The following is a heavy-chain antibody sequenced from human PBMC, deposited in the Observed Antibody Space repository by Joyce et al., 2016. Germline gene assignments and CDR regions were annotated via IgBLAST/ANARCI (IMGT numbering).Heavy chain of an antibody. D-gene: IGHD4-17*01. Sequence: QVQLVQSGAEVKKPGASVKVSCKASGYTFTSYDINWVRLDTGQGLEWMGWRNPNSGNTGSAQKFQGRVTMTRNTSISTAYMELSSLRSEDTAVYYCARERNFGDLSFDPWGQGTLVTVSS. CDR1: GYTFTSYD. CDR2: RNPNSGNT. CDR3: ARERNFGDLSFDP. J-gene: IGHJ5*02. V-gene: IGHV1-8*01.